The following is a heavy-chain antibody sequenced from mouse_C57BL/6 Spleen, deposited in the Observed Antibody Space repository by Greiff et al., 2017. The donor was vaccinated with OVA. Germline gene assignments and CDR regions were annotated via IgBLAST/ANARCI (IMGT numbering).Heavy chain of an antibody. Sequence: EVKVVESEGGLVQPGSSMKLSCTASGFTFSDYYMAWVRQVPEKGLEWVANINYDGSSTYYLDSLKSRFIISRDNAKNILYLQMSSLKYEDTATYYCARVGSSFYYYAMDYWCQGTSVTVSS. CDR2: INYDGSST. CDR1: GFTFSDYY. D-gene: IGHD1-1*01. CDR3: ARVGSSFYYYAMDY. V-gene: IGHV5-16*01. J-gene: IGHJ4*01.